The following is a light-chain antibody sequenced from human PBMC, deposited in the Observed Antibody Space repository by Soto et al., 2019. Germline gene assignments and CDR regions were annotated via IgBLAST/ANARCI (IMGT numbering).Light chain of an antibody. V-gene: IGKV1-5*03. CDR2: KAS. Sequence: DIQMTQSPSTLSASVGDRVTITCRASQTISSWLAWYQQKPGKAPKVLIYKASSLDSGVPSRFSGSGYGTEFTLTINSLQPDDFATYYCQQYKTYMYTFGQGTKLEIK. CDR3: QQYKTYMYT. CDR1: QTISSW. J-gene: IGKJ2*01.